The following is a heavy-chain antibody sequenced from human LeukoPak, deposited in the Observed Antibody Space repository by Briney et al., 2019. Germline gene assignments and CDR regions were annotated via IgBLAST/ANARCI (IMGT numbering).Heavy chain of an antibody. CDR1: GFTFSSYA. J-gene: IGHJ4*02. CDR2: ISGSGGST. D-gene: IGHD6-19*01. Sequence: GGSLRLSCAASGFTFSSYAMSWVRQAPGKGLEWVSAISGSGGSTYYADSVKGRFTISRDNAKNTLYLQMNSLRAEDTAVYYCAREVGYSSGLDYWGQGTLVTVSS. CDR3: AREVGYSSGLDY. V-gene: IGHV3-23*01.